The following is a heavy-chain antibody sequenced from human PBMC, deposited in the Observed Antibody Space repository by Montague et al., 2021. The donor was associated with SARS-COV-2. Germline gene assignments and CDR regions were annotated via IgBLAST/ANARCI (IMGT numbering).Heavy chain of an antibody. V-gene: IGHV3-21*01. CDR2: ISSSSSYI. CDR1: GFTFSSYS. J-gene: IGHJ3*02. Sequence: SRRLSLSASGFTFSSYSMNWVRQAPGKGLEWVSSISSSSSYIYYADSVKGRFTTSRDNAKNSLYLQMNSLRAEDTAVYYCARDATTLAFDIWGQGTMVTVSS. D-gene: IGHD4-11*01. CDR3: ARDATTLAFDI.